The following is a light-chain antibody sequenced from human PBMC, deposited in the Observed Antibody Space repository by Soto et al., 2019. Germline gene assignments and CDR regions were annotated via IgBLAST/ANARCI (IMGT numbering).Light chain of an antibody. J-gene: IGKJ2*01. CDR3: QQSYSTPYT. CDR1: QSISSY. V-gene: IGKV1-39*01. Sequence: DIQMTQSPSSLSASVGDRVTITCRASQSISSYLNWYQQKPGKAPKLLIYAASSLQSGVPSRFSGSGSGTDITRTISSLQPEDFETYYCQQSYSTPYTFGQGTKLEIK. CDR2: AAS.